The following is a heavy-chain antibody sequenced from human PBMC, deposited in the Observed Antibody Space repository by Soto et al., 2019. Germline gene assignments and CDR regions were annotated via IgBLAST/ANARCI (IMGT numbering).Heavy chain of an antibody. Sequence: KPSETLSLTCTVSGGSISNYYWSWIRQPPGKGLEWIGEINHSGSTNYNPSLKSRVTISVDTSKNQFSLKLSSVAAADTAVYYCARGPYYDILTGYYKPLQHWGQGTLVTVSS. CDR1: GGSISNYY. J-gene: IGHJ1*01. D-gene: IGHD3-9*01. V-gene: IGHV4-34*01. CDR3: ARGPYYDILTGYYKPLQH. CDR2: INHSGST.